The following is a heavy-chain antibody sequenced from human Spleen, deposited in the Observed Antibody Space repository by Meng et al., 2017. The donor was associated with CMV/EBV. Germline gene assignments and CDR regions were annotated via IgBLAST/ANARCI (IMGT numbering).Heavy chain of an antibody. CDR1: GYIFTNYY. D-gene: IGHD3-10*01. CDR2: IDPFDGNT. Sequence: SGYIFTNYYIPWVRQAPGQGLEWMGMIDPFDGNTRHAQRFQGRLTMTRDTSRPTAYMDLSSLRIEDTAVYYCARSGSGNYEGWFDPWGQGTLVTVSS. V-gene: IGHV1-46*01. J-gene: IGHJ5*02. CDR3: ARSGSGNYEGWFDP.